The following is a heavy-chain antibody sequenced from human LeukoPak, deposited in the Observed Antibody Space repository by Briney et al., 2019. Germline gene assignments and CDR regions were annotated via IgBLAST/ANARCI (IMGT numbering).Heavy chain of an antibody. V-gene: IGHV5-51*01. J-gene: IGHJ4*02. CDR2: IYPGDSDT. CDR1: GYSFSNYW. D-gene: IGHD2-8*01. CDR3: ARHSTKLRGPVGTKWIDY. Sequence: PGESLKISCKGSGYSFSNYWIGWVRQMPGKGLEWMGIIYPGDSDTRYSPSFQGQVTISADKSISTAYLQWSSLKASDTAMYYCARHSTKLRGPVGTKWIDYWGQGTLVTVSS.